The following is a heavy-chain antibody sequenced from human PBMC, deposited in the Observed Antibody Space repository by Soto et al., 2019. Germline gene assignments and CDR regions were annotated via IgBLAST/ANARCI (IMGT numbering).Heavy chain of an antibody. Sequence: SLRLSCAASGFTFSSYAMHWVRQAPGKGLEWVAVISYDGSNKYYADSVKGRFTISRDNSKNTLYLQMNSLRAEDTAVYYCARDLTNYYDSSGYRISSYGMDIWGQGTTVTVSS. CDR3: ARDLTNYYDSSGYRISSYGMDI. D-gene: IGHD3-22*01. J-gene: IGHJ6*02. CDR2: ISYDGSNK. V-gene: IGHV3-30-3*01. CDR1: GFTFSSYA.